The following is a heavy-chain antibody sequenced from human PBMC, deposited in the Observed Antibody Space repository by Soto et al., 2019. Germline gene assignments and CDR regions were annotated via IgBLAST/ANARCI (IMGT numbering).Heavy chain of an antibody. V-gene: IGHV1-2*02. CDR1: GYTFTGHY. CDR2: INPNSVGT. J-gene: IGHJ3*02. Sequence: QVQLVQSGAEVKKPGASVKVSCKASGYTFTGHYMHWVRQAPGQGLEWMGWINPNSVGTNFAQKFQGRVTMTRDTSISIAYMELSRLRSDETAVYYCAREPMVRAAHGFDIWGQGTIVTVSS. D-gene: IGHD3-10*01. CDR3: AREPMVRAAHGFDI.